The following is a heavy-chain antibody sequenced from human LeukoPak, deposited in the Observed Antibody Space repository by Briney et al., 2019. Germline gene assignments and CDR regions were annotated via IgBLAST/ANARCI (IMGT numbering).Heavy chain of an antibody. CDR3: ATLPMIVVVPTGGAFDI. Sequence: ASVKVSCKVSGYTLTELSMHWVRQAPGKGPEWMGGFDPEDGETIYAQKFQGRVTMTEDTSTDTAYMELSSLRSEDTAVYYCATLPMIVVVPTGGAFDIWGQGTMVTVSS. CDR2: FDPEDGET. CDR1: GYTLTELS. J-gene: IGHJ3*02. V-gene: IGHV1-24*01. D-gene: IGHD3-22*01.